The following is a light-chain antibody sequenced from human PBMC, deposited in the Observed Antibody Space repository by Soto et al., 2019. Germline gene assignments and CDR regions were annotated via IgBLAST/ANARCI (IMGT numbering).Light chain of an antibody. CDR1: SSDVGAYIY. J-gene: IGLJ1*01. Sequence: QSALAQLRSVSGSPGQSVTFSCTGTSSDVGAYIYVSWYQQHPGKAPKLIIYDVIKRPSGVPDRFSGSKSGNTASLTISGLQAEDEADYYCCSYAGSYTHVFGTGTKVTVL. CDR2: DVI. CDR3: CSYAGSYTHV. V-gene: IGLV2-11*01.